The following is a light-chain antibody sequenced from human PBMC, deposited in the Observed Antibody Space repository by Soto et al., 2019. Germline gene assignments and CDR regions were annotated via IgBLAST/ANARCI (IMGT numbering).Light chain of an antibody. CDR1: QTVSDD. V-gene: IGKV3-15*01. CDR3: QQYHDWPPIT. CDR2: GAS. J-gene: IGKJ3*01. Sequence: EIVMTQSPATLFVSPGERATLSCRASQTVSDDLAWYQQKPGQAPRLLIYGASTRATDIPARFSGGGSGTEFTLTISSQQSKDSAIYYCQQYHDWPPITFGPGTKVNI.